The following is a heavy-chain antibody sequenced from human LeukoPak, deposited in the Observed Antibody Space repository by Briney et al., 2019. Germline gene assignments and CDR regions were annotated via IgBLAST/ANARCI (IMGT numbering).Heavy chain of an antibody. J-gene: IGHJ3*02. CDR1: GYTFTSYY. Sequence: ASVKVSCKASGYTFTSYYMHWVRQAPGQGLEWMGIINPSGGSTSYAQKFQGRVTITADKSTSTAYMELSSLRSEDTAVYYCARGVSAKTHSSWYRAFDIWGQGTMVTVSS. V-gene: IGHV1-46*01. CDR2: INPSGGST. CDR3: ARGVSAKTHSSWYRAFDI. D-gene: IGHD6-13*01.